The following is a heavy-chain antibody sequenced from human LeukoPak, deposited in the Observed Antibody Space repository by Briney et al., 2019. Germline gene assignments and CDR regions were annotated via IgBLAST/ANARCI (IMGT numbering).Heavy chain of an antibody. CDR3: ATAHSGSYYFDY. D-gene: IGHD1-26*01. V-gene: IGHV3-7*03. Sequence: GGSLRRSCSASGFTFSSYWMSWVRQAPGRGLEWVANIKQDGSEKYYVDSVKGRFTISRDNAKNSLYLQMNSLRAEDTAVYYCATAHSGSYYFDYWGQGTLVTVSS. J-gene: IGHJ4*02. CDR2: IKQDGSEK. CDR1: GFTFSSYW.